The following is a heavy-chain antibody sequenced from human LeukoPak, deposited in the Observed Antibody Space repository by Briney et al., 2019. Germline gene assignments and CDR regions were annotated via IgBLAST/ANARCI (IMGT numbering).Heavy chain of an antibody. V-gene: IGHV4-38-2*02. Sequence: SETLSLTCTVSGYSISSGYYWGWIRQPPVQGLEWIGSIYHSGSTYYNPSLKSRVTISVDTSKNQFSLKLSSATAADTAVYYCARGYSSGWYDYWGQGTLVTVSS. CDR1: GYSISSGYY. J-gene: IGHJ4*02. CDR3: ARGYSSGWYDY. CDR2: IYHSGST. D-gene: IGHD6-19*01.